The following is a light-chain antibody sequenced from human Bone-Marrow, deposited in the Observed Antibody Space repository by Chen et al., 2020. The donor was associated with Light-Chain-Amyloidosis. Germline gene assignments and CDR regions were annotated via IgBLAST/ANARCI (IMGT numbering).Light chain of an antibody. CDR2: RDT. Sequence: SYELTPPPSVSVSPGQTARITCSLADLPTKYAYWYEQKPGQAPVLVIHRDTERPSGISERFSGSSSGTTATLTNSGVQAEDEAGYHCQSADSSGTYEVRFGGGTKLTV. CDR1: DLPTKY. V-gene: IGLV3-25*03. J-gene: IGLJ2*01. CDR3: QSADSSGTYEVR.